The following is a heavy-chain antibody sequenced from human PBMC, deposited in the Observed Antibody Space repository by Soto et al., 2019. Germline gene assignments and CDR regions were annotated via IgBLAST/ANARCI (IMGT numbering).Heavy chain of an antibody. J-gene: IGHJ4*02. CDR1: GGSISSYY. CDR2: IYYSGST. V-gene: IGHV4-59*08. Sequence: TLSITCTVSGGSISSYYWSWIRQPPGKGLEWIGYIYYSGSTNYNPSLKSRVTISVDTSKNQFSLKLSSVTAADTAVYYCARLAYYDYIWGSYRTYYFDYWGQGTLVTVSS. CDR3: ARLAYYDYIWGSYRTYYFDY. D-gene: IGHD3-16*02.